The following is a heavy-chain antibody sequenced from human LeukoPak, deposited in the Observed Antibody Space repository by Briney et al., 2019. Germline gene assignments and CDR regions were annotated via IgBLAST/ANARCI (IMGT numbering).Heavy chain of an antibody. V-gene: IGHV3-48*04. CDR2: ISSSGRTI. J-gene: IGHJ4*02. CDR1: GFTFITDT. CDR3: ARGEYYFDY. Sequence: PGGSLRLSCAASGFTFITDTMDWVRQAPGKGLECISYISSSGRTIYYADSLKGRFTVSRDNAKNSLYLRMNNLRAEDTAVYYCARGEYYFDYWGQGTLVTVSS.